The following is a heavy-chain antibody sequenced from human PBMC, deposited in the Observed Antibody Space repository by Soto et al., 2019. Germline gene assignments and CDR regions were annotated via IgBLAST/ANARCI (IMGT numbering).Heavy chain of an antibody. CDR3: AIRGYCSSTSCYGAFDI. D-gene: IGHD2-2*01. J-gene: IGHJ3*02. CDR1: GYTLTELS. Sequence: GASVKVSCKVSGYTLTELSMHWVRQAPGKGLEWMGGFDPEDGETIYAQKFQGRVTMTEDTSTDTAYMELSSLRSEDTAVYYCAIRGYCSSTSCYGAFDIWGQGTMVTVS. V-gene: IGHV1-24*01. CDR2: FDPEDGET.